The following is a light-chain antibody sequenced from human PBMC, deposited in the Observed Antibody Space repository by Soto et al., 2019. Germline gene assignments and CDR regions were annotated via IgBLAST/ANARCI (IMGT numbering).Light chain of an antibody. Sequence: DTGLKQSPGTLSLSTGERATLSCRASQSVSSSYLAWYQQKPGQAPRLLIYEALNRATGIPARFSGSGSGTDFTLTISSLEPEDFAVYYCQQRNNWPLTFGGGTKVDI. CDR1: QSVSSSY. CDR3: QQRNNWPLT. V-gene: IGKV3-11*01. CDR2: EAL. J-gene: IGKJ4*02.